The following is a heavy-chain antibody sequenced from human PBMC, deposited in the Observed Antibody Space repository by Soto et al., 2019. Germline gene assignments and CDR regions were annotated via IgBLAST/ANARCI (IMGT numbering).Heavy chain of an antibody. Sequence: QVHLVQSGAEVKKPGASVKVSCKGSGYDFTTYGITWVREAPGQGLEWMAWISAHNGNTDYAQKLQGRVTVTRDTSTSTAYMELRSLRSDDTAVYYCARGRYGDYWSQGALVTVSS. CDR1: GYDFTTYG. CDR2: ISAHNGNT. D-gene: IGHD1-1*01. V-gene: IGHV1-18*01. J-gene: IGHJ4*02. CDR3: ARGRYGDY.